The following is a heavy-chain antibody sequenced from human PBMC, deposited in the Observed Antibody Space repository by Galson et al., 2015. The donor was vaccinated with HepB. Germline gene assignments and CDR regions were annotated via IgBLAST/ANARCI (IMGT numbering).Heavy chain of an antibody. J-gene: IGHJ4*02. CDR2: FDPEDGET. Sequence: SVKVSCKVSGSPLTELSIRWVRQAPGKGLEWMGGFDPEDGETIYPQKFQGRVTMTEDTSTDIAYMELSSLRSEDTAVYYCATTAYGSGSYFFEYWGQETLVTVSS. D-gene: IGHD3-10*01. CDR3: ATTAYGSGSYFFEY. V-gene: IGHV1-24*01. CDR1: GSPLTELS.